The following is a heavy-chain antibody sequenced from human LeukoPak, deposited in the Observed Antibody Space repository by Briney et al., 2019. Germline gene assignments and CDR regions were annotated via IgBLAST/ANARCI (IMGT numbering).Heavy chain of an antibody. CDR1: GSTVSSNS. CDR2: IYSDNT. CDR3: AKLGKTENHYGSGRFSYYYYMDV. J-gene: IGHJ6*03. D-gene: IGHD3-10*01. V-gene: IGHV3-66*03. Sequence: GGSLRLPCTVSGSTVSSNSMSWVRQAPGKGLEWVSFIYSDNTHYSDSVKGRFTISRDNSKNTLYLQMNSLRAEDTAVYYCAKLGKTENHYGSGRFSYYYYMDVWGKGTTVTISS.